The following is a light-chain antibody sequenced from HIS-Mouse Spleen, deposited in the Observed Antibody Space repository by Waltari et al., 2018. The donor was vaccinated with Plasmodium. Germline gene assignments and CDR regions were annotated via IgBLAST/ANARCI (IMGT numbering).Light chain of an antibody. J-gene: IGLJ3*02. CDR3: NTRDRSGNHQV. CDR2: GQN. Sequence: SSELTQDPAVSVALGQTVRTTCQGDSLRSYYASWYQQKPGQAPVLVIYGQNNRPAWIPDRFSGSSSGNTASLTITGAQAEDEADYYCNTRDRSGNHQVFGGGTKLTVL. CDR1: SLRSYY. V-gene: IGLV3-19*01.